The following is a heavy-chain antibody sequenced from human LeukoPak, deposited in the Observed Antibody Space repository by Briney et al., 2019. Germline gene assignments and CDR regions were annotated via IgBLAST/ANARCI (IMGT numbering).Heavy chain of an antibody. Sequence: GASVKVSCKASGGTFSSYAISWVRQAPGQGLEWMGGIIPIFGTANYAQKFQGRVTMTRDTSTSTVYMELSSLRSEDTAVYYCARVASDYYDSGIHFDYWGQGTLVTVSS. CDR3: ARVASDYYDSGIHFDY. CDR1: GGTFSSYA. D-gene: IGHD3-22*01. V-gene: IGHV1-69*05. J-gene: IGHJ4*02. CDR2: IIPIFGTA.